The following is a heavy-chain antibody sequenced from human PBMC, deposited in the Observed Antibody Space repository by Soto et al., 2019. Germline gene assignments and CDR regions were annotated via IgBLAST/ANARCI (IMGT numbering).Heavy chain of an antibody. J-gene: IGHJ6*02. D-gene: IGHD4-17*01. Sequence: PGGSLRLSCAASGFTFSGYSMHWVRQAPGKGLEWVAVISHDGSKTYYADSVKGRFTISRDNSKNTLNLQMNSLRAEDTAVYYCARGGYGDYYGGTYYYYGMDVWGQGTTVTVSS. CDR1: GFTFSGYS. CDR3: ARGGYGDYYGGTYYYYGMDV. CDR2: ISHDGSKT. V-gene: IGHV3-30-3*01.